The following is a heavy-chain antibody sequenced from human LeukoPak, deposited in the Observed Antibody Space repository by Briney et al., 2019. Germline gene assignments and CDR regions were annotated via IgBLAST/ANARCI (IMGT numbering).Heavy chain of an antibody. CDR1: GYTFTSYD. CDR2: MNPNSGNT. CDR3: ARTSYDSSGYPYFDY. V-gene: IGHV1-8*01. J-gene: IGHJ4*02. Sequence: ASVKVSCKASGYTFTSYDINWVRQATGQGLEWMGWMNPNSGNTGYAQKFQGRVTMIRNTSISTAYMELSSLRSEDTAVYYCARTSYDSSGYPYFDYWGQGTLVTVSS. D-gene: IGHD3-22*01.